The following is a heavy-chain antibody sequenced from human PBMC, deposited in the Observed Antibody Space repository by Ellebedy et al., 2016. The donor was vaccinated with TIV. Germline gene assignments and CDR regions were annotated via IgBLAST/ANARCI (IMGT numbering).Heavy chain of an antibody. CDR2: VHPGGSSA. CDR3: ANSYYYSSGGHSDAFRI. D-gene: IGHD3-22*01. CDR1: GDTFSSYW. Sequence: GESLKISCKGSGDTFSSYWIAWVRQVPGKGLEWMGSVHPGGSSARYSPAFQGQVTFSADKSLATAYLQWSSLKASDTAIYYCANSYYYSSGGHSDAFRIWGQGTMVTVSS. J-gene: IGHJ3*02. V-gene: IGHV5-51*01.